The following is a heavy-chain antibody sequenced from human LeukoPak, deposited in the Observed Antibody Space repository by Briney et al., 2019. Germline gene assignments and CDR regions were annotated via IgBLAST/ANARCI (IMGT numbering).Heavy chain of an antibody. V-gene: IGHV3-23*01. Sequence: PGGSLRLSCAASGLTFNTYAMNWVRQAPGKGLEWVSAISGHGRSTYYADSVKGRFSISRDNSNNTLYLEMNSLRAQDTAVYYCAKDDCSGGSGFEYFDHWGQGTLVTVSS. J-gene: IGHJ1*01. D-gene: IGHD2-15*01. CDR3: AKDDCSGGSGFEYFDH. CDR2: ISGHGRST. CDR1: GLTFNTYA.